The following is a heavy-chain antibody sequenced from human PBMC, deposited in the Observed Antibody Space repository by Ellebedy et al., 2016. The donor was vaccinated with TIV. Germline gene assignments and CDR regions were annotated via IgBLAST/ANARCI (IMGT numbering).Heavy chain of an antibody. D-gene: IGHD3-3*01. CDR2: ISSSSSYI. CDR3: TASPTYYDFWSGYYGGGRFDY. J-gene: IGHJ4*02. V-gene: IGHV3-21*01. CDR1: GFIIRSYP. Sequence: PGGSLRLSCAASGFIIRSYPMNWVRQTPGKGLEWVSSISSSSSYIYYGDSVMGLFTISRDNAKNTLYRQMNSLRAEETAVYYCTASPTYYDFWSGYYGGGRFDYWGQGTLVTVSS.